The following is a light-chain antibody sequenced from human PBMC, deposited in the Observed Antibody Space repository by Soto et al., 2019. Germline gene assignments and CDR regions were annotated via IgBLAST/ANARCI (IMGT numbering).Light chain of an antibody. Sequence: QSVLTQPASVSGSPGQSITISCTGTSSDVGGYNYVSWYQQHPGKAPKLMIYEVSNRPSGVSNRFSGSKSGDTASLTISGLRAEDEADYYCTSYTSISTLFGGGTK. CDR1: SSDVGGYNY. CDR3: TSYTSISTL. CDR2: EVS. J-gene: IGLJ2*01. V-gene: IGLV2-14*01.